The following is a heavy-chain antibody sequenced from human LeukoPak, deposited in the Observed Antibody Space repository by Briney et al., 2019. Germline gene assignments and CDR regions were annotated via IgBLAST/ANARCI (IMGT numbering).Heavy chain of an antibody. V-gene: IGHV4-61*01. CDR1: SGSVSSGSYY. D-gene: IGHD1-26*01. J-gene: IGHJ4*02. Sequence: SETLSLTCTVSSGSVSSGSYYLSWVRPSPRKGLEWVGPIYHTGTTNYNPSLKSRVTMSVDTSKNQLSLDLTSATTSDTAVYYCVRDAGTYPDLRFFEFWGQGILVTVSS. CDR2: IYHTGTT. CDR3: VRDAGTYPDLRFFEF.